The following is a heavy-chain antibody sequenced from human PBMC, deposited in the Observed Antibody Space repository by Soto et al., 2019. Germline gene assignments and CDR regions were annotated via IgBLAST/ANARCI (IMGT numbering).Heavy chain of an antibody. CDR2: IIPIFGTA. Sequence: ASVKVSCKASGGTFSSYAISWVRQAPGQGLEWMGGIIPIFGTANYAQKFQGRVTITADESTSTAYMELSSLRSEDTAVYYCARDRYCSGGGCYYYYYYMDVWGKGTTVTVSS. CDR3: ARDRYCSGGGCYYYYYYMDV. D-gene: IGHD2-15*01. J-gene: IGHJ6*03. CDR1: GGTFSSYA. V-gene: IGHV1-69*13.